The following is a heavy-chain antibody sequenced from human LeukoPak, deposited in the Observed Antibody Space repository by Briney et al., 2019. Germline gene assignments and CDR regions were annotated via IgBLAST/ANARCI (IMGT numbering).Heavy chain of an antibody. CDR2: IIPILGIA. Sequence: SVKVSCKASGGTFSSYAISWVRQAPGQGLEWMGRIIPILGIANYAQKFQGRVTITADKSTSTAHMELSSLRSEDTAVYYCARDGYYYGSGIDYWGQGTLVTVSS. CDR3: ARDGYYYGSGIDY. V-gene: IGHV1-69*04. J-gene: IGHJ4*02. D-gene: IGHD3-10*01. CDR1: GGTFSSYA.